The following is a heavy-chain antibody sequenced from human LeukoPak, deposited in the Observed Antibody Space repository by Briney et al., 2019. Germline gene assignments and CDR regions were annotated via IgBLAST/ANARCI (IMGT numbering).Heavy chain of an antibody. CDR1: GYTFTAYY. J-gene: IGHJ4*02. CDR3: ARVAGGDWYYFDF. D-gene: IGHD2-21*02. Sequence: ASVKVSCKASGYTFTAYYIHWLRRAPGQGLECMGWINPNSGATTYVQKFQGRVTMTRDTSISTAYMELSRLTSDDTAVYYCARVAGGDWYYFDFWGQGSLVTVSS. CDR2: INPNSGAT. V-gene: IGHV1-2*02.